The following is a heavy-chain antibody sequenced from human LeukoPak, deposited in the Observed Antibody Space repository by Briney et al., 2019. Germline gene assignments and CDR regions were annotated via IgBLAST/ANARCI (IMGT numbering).Heavy chain of an antibody. J-gene: IGHJ4*02. CDR1: GVSITGGGYY. Sequence: SETLSLTCSVSGVSITGGGYYWTWIRQHPEKGLEWIGYFSYGGNTYYNPSLKSRVTISVDTATNQFSLKVRSVTAADTAVYYCARGDYDSSDYLYYFDPWGQGTPVTVSS. CDR2: FSYGGNT. CDR3: ARGDYDSSDYLYYFDP. D-gene: IGHD3-22*01. V-gene: IGHV4-31*03.